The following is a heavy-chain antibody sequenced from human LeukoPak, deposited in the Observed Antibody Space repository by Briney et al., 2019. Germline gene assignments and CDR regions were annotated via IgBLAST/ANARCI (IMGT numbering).Heavy chain of an antibody. CDR2: IYHSGST. CDR3: ARDLGPSILTGYHYYGMDV. D-gene: IGHD3-9*01. CDR1: GGSISSGGYS. J-gene: IGHJ6*02. Sequence: SETLSLTCAVSGGSISSGGYSWSWIRQPPGKGLEWIGYIYHSGSTYYNPSLKSRVTISVDRSKNQFSLKLSSVTAADTAVYYCARDLGPSILTGYHYYGMDVWGQGTTVTVSS. V-gene: IGHV4-30-2*01.